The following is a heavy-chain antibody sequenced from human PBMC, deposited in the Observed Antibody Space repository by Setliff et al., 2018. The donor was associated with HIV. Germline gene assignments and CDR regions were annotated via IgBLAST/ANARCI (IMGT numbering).Heavy chain of an antibody. CDR2: ISPGSGAT. CDR3: TRDPGDY. J-gene: IGHJ4*02. CDR1: GYMFTAYY. Sequence: ASVKVSCKTSGYMFTAYYIHWVRQAPGQGLEWVGRISPGSGATNDAQKFQGRIAMTRDTSINTVYMELKRLRTDDTAVYYCTRDPGDYWGQGTLVTVSS. V-gene: IGHV1-2*06.